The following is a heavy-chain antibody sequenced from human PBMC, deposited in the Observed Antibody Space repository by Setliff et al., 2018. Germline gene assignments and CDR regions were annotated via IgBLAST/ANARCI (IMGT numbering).Heavy chain of an antibody. J-gene: IGHJ3*01. D-gene: IGHD6-13*01. V-gene: IGHV4-38-2*02. CDR3: VRGGRGSSMT. Sequence: SETLSLTCTVSGYSISSGYYWGWIRQPPGKGLEWIGSIYHSGSTYYNPSLKSRVTISVDTSKNQFSLKLSSVTAADAAVYCCVRGGRGSSMTWGQGTMVTVSS. CDR1: GYSISSGYY. CDR2: IYHSGST.